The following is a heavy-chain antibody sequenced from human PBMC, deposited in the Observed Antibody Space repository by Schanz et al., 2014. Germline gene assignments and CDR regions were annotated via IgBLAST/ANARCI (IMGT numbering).Heavy chain of an antibody. CDR2: INPSGGST. CDR3: ATGKGDILTGRY. CDR1: GYTFTSYG. J-gene: IGHJ4*02. D-gene: IGHD3-9*01. Sequence: QVQLVQSGTQVKKPGASVKVSCKASGYTFTSYGISWVRQAPGQGLEWMGMINPSGGSTTYAQKFQGRVTMTRDTSTSTVYMELSSLRSEDTAVYYCATGKGDILTGRYWGQGTLVTVSS. V-gene: IGHV1-46*01.